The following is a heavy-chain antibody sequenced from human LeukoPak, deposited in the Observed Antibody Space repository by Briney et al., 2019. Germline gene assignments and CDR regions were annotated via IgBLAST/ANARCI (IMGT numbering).Heavy chain of an antibody. CDR1: GGSISSSSYY. Sequence: SETLSLTCTVSGGSISSSSYYWGWIRQPPGKGLEWIGSIYYSGNTYYNPSPKSRVTISVDTSKNQFSLKLNSVTAADTAVYFCARGYYDILTGYFSWGQGTLVTVSS. CDR2: IYYSGNT. V-gene: IGHV4-39*07. J-gene: IGHJ5*02. CDR3: ARGYYDILTGYFS. D-gene: IGHD3-9*01.